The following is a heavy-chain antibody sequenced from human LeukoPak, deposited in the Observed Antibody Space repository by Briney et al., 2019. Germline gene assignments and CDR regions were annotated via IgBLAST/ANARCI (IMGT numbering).Heavy chain of an antibody. D-gene: IGHD4-17*01. V-gene: IGHV3-7*03. Sequence: SGGSLRLSCAASGFTFSSDWMSWVGQAPGKGLEWVANIKQDGSEKYYVDSVKGRFTISRDNAKNSLYLQMNSLRAEDTAVYYCARDHMTTVTKNDYWGQGTLVTVSS. CDR1: GFTFSSDW. J-gene: IGHJ4*02. CDR3: ARDHMTTVTKNDY. CDR2: IKQDGSEK.